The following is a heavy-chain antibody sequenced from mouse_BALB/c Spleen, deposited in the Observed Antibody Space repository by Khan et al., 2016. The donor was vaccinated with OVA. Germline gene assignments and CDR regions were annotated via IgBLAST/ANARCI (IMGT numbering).Heavy chain of an antibody. CDR1: GYTFTDYA. D-gene: IGHD2-3*01. J-gene: IGHJ2*01. V-gene: IGHV1S137*01. Sequence: VQLVQSGPELVRPGVSVKISCKGSGYTFTDYAMYWVKQSHAKSLEWIGLISTYSGSTNYNQKFKGKVTMTVYKSSSAAYMELARLTSEDAAIYYCARPAYDGYYDYWGQGTTLTVSS. CDR3: ARPAYDGYYDY. CDR2: ISTYSGST.